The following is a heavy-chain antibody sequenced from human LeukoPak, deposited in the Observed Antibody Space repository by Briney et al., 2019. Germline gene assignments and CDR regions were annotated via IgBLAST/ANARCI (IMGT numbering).Heavy chain of an antibody. CDR1: GFTFSSYS. D-gene: IGHD4-17*01. Sequence: PGGSLRLSCAASGFTFSSYSMNWVRQAPGKGLEWVSYISSSSTIYYADSVKGRFTISRDNAKNSLYLQMNSLRDEDTAVYYCAREIMTTVTRSWFDPWGQGTLVTVSS. V-gene: IGHV3-48*02. J-gene: IGHJ5*02. CDR3: AREIMTTVTRSWFDP. CDR2: ISSSSTI.